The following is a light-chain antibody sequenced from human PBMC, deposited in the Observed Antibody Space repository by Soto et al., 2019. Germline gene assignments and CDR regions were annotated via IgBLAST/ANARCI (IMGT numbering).Light chain of an antibody. CDR1: SSDIGAYDY. V-gene: IGLV2-14*01. Sequence: QSALTQPASLSGSPGQSITISCTGTSSDIGAYDYVSWFQQHPGKAPKLMISEVNNRPSGVSNRFSGSKSGNTASLTVSGLQAEDEADYHCSSYAGSNSVVFGGGTKLTVL. CDR3: SSYAGSNSVV. J-gene: IGLJ2*01. CDR2: EVN.